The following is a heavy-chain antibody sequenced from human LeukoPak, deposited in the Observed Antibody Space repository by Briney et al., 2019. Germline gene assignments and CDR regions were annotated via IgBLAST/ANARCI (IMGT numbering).Heavy chain of an antibody. V-gene: IGHV3-21*01. D-gene: IGHD6-19*01. CDR1: GFTFSSYS. J-gene: IGHJ4*02. CDR3: ARGKEPVAGSLSHFDY. CDR2: ISSRSSYI. Sequence: GGSLRLSCAASGFTFSSYSMNWVRQAPGKGLEWVCSISSRSSYIDYADSLKGRFTISRDNAKNSLYLQMNSLRAEDTAVYYCARGKEPVAGSLSHFDYWGQGTLVTVSS.